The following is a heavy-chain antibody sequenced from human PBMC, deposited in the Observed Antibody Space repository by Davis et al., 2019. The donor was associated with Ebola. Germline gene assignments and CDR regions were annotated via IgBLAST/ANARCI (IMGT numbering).Heavy chain of an antibody. V-gene: IGHV3-69-1*01. CDR3: ARDYGDYEFDY. CDR2: LGTSADT. CDR1: GFVFRNYV. D-gene: IGHD4-17*01. Sequence: GESLKISCAASGFVFRNYVMSWVRQAPGKGLEWVSTLGTSADTYYADSVKGRFTISRDNAKNSLYLQMNSLRAEDTAVYYCARDYGDYEFDYWGQGTLVTVSS. J-gene: IGHJ4*02.